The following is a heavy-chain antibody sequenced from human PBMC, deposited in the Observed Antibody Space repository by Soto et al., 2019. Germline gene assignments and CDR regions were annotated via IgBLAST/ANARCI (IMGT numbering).Heavy chain of an antibody. CDR3: ASAGVGATLDY. J-gene: IGHJ4*02. CDR2: INQDGSEK. Sequence: GGSLRLSCAASGFTFSSYWMSWVRQAPGKGLEWVANINQDGSEKYYVDSVKGRFTISRDNAKNSLYLQMNSLRAEDTAVYYCASAGVGATLDYWGQGTLVTVSS. D-gene: IGHD1-26*01. CDR1: GFTFSSYW. V-gene: IGHV3-7*05.